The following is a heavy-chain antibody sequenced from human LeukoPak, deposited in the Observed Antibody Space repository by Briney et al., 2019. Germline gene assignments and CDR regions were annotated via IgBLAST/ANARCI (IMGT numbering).Heavy chain of an antibody. CDR2: IYYSGST. CDR3: ARFARDFYGY. V-gene: IGHV4-59*08. D-gene: IGHD4-17*01. Sequence: SETLSLTCTVSGDSISSYYWSWIRQPPGKGREWIGYIYYSGSTNFNPSLKSRVTISLDTSKNQFSLKLTSVTAADTAVYYCARFARDFYGYWGQGTLVTVSS. J-gene: IGHJ4*02. CDR1: GDSISSYY.